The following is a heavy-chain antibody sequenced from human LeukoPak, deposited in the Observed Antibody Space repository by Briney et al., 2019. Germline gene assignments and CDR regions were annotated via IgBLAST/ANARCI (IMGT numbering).Heavy chain of an antibody. CDR2: ISSSSSYI. CDR1: GFTFSSYS. CDR3: ARVADFLDSFDY. J-gene: IGHJ4*02. D-gene: IGHD3-3*01. Sequence: GGSPRLSCAASGFTFSSYSMNWVRQAPGKGLEWVSSISSSSSYIYYADSVKGRFTISRDNAKNSLYLQMNSLRAEDTAVYYCARVADFLDSFDYWGQGTLVTVSS. V-gene: IGHV3-21*01.